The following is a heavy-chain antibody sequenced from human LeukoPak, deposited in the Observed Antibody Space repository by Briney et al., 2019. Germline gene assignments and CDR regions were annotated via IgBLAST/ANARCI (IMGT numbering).Heavy chain of an antibody. Sequence: GGSLRLSCAASGFTFSSYSMNWVRQAPGKGLEWVSSISSSSSYIYYADSVKGRFTISRDNSKNTLYLQMNSLRAEDTAVYYCAKAITSNWLCDYWGQGTLVTVSS. CDR2: ISSSSSYI. J-gene: IGHJ4*02. CDR1: GFTFSSYS. CDR3: AKAITSNWLCDY. V-gene: IGHV3-21*04. D-gene: IGHD3-9*01.